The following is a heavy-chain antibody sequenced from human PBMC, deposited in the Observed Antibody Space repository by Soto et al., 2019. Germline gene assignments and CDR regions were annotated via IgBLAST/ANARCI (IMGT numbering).Heavy chain of an antibody. CDR2: ISFDAGNNK. D-gene: IGHD4-17*01. Sequence: GGSLRLSCAASGFTFSSYAMHWVRQAPGKGLEWVAVISFDAGNNKYYADSVKGRFAISRDNSKSTLYLQMNSLGAEDTAVYYCARDKRDPYGDYVDYWGQGTLVTVSS. V-gene: IGHV3-30*09. CDR1: GFTFSSYA. CDR3: ARDKRDPYGDYVDY. J-gene: IGHJ4*02.